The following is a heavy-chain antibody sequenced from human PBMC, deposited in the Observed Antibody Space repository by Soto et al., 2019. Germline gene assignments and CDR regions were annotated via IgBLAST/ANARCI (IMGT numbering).Heavy chain of an antibody. Sequence: EGQLLESGRGLVQPEGSLRLSCAVSGFTFSSYAMTWVRQAPGKGLEWVSDISGSGDKTDYADSVKGRYTISRDNSMNTLYLQMTSLRADDTAVYYCVTDYAIWSAQLYDWGQGTLVTVTS. CDR2: ISGSGDKT. J-gene: IGHJ4*02. CDR1: GFTFSSYA. CDR3: VTDYAIWSAQLYD. V-gene: IGHV3-23*01. D-gene: IGHD3-3*01.